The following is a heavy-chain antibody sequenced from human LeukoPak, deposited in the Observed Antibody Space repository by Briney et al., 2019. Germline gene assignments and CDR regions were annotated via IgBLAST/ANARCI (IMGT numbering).Heavy chain of an antibody. CDR1: GFTFTTYW. CDR3: AKDQGPLDY. V-gene: IGHV3-23*01. J-gene: IGHJ4*02. CDR2: ISGSGGST. Sequence: PGGSLRLTCAASGFTFTTYWMHWVRQAPGKGLEWVSAISGSGGSTYYADSVKGRFTISRDNSKNTLYLQMNSLRAEDTAVYYCAKDQGPLDYWGQGTLVTVSS.